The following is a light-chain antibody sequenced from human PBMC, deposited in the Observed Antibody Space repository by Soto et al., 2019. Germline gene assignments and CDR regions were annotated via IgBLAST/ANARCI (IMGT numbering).Light chain of an antibody. CDR3: MQALQTPRT. CDR2: LGS. Sequence: VMTQSPLSLPVTPGEPASISCRSSQSLLHNNGYNYLDWYLQRPGQSPQLLIYLGSNRASGVPDRFSGSGSGTDFTLKISRVEAEDFGVYYCMQALQTPRTLGQGTKVEIK. J-gene: IGKJ1*01. V-gene: IGKV2-28*01. CDR1: QSLLHNNGYNY.